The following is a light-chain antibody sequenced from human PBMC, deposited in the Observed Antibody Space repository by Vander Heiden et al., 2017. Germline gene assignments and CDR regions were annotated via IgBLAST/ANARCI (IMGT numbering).Light chain of an antibody. CDR1: SSDVGGYNY. Sequence: QSALTQPPSASGSPGQSVTISCTGTSSDVGGYNYVSWYQQEPGKAPKLIIYEVSKRPSGVPDRFSGSKSGNTASLTVSGLQAEDETDYYCNSYAGSNNWVFGGGTKLTVL. J-gene: IGLJ3*02. CDR2: EVS. CDR3: NSYAGSNNWV. V-gene: IGLV2-8*01.